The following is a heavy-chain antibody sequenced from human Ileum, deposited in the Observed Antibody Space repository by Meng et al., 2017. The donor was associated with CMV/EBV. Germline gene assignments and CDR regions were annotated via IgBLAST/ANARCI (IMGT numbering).Heavy chain of an antibody. J-gene: IGHJ5*02. CDR1: GGSISTAGYS. D-gene: IGHD4-17*01. Sequence: CGVSGGSISTAGYSWSWIRQHPRKGLEWIGFIYNRGTTYYNPSLKSRVTISLDTSKNSFSLTVTSVTAADTAVYYCARDERGALLDPWGQGTLVTVSS. V-gene: IGHV4-31*11. CDR2: IYNRGTT. CDR3: ARDERGALLDP.